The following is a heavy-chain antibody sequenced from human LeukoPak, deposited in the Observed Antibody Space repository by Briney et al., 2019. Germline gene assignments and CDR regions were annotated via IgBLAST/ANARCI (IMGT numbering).Heavy chain of an antibody. CDR2: IFPDDSDT. CDR3: AMTYSASRYGGY. Sequence: LGESLKISCKGSGYSFSDYWIGWVRQMPGKGLEWMGMIFPDDSDTRYSPSFQGQVTISADKSITTAYLRWSSLKASDTAMYYCAMTYSASRYGGYWGQGTLVTVSS. CDR1: GYSFSDYW. J-gene: IGHJ4*02. D-gene: IGHD6-13*01. V-gene: IGHV5-51*01.